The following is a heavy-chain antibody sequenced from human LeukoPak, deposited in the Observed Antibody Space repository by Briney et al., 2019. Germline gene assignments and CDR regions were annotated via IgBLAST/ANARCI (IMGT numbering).Heavy chain of an antibody. D-gene: IGHD2-15*01. V-gene: IGHV3-33*03. J-gene: IGHJ6*02. CDR3: AKDMGYCSGGSCYLDMYGMDV. Sequence: PGGSLRLSCAASGFTFSSYGMHWVRQAPGKGLGWVAVIWYGGSNKYYADSVKGRFTISRDNAKNSLYLQMNSLRAEDTALYYCAKDMGYCSGGSCYLDMYGMDVWGQGTTVTVSS. CDR1: GFTFSSYG. CDR2: IWYGGSNK.